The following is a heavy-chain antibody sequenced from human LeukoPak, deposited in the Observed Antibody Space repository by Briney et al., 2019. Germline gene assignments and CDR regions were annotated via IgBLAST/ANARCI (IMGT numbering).Heavy chain of an antibody. Sequence: KPSETLSLTCAVYGGSFSGYYWSWIRQPPGKGLEWIGYIYYSGSTYYNPSLKSRVTISVDTSKNQFSLKLSSVTAADTAVYYCARAPASYTVDYWGQGTLVTVSS. CDR2: IYYSGST. CDR1: GGSFSGYY. V-gene: IGHV4-30-4*08. CDR3: ARAPASYTVDY. D-gene: IGHD2-2*02. J-gene: IGHJ4*02.